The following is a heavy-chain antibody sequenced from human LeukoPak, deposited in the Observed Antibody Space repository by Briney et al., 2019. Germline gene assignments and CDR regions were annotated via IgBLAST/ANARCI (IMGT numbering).Heavy chain of an antibody. CDR1: GDSVSSNSAA. Sequence: SQTLSLTCAISGDSVSSNSAAWNWIRQSPSRGLEWLGRTYYRSKWYNDYAVSVKSRITINPDTSKNQFSLQLNSVTPEDTAVYYCARTGDYDSSGYYYEHWFDPWGQGTLVTVSS. CDR2: TYYRSKWYN. D-gene: IGHD3-22*01. V-gene: IGHV6-1*01. J-gene: IGHJ5*02. CDR3: ARTGDYDSSGYYYEHWFDP.